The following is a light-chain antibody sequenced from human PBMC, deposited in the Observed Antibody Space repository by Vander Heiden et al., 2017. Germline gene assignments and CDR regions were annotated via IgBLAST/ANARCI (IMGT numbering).Light chain of an antibody. J-gene: IGLJ2*01. CDR1: SSNIGSNY. CDR3: AAWDDSLSGQGV. Sequence: QSVLTQPPSASGTPGQRVTISCSGSSSNIGSNYVYWYQQLPGTAPKLLIYSNNQRPSGVPDRFSGSKSGTSAALAISGLRSEDEADYYCAAWDDSLSGQGVFGGGTKLTGL. CDR2: SNN. V-gene: IGLV1-47*02.